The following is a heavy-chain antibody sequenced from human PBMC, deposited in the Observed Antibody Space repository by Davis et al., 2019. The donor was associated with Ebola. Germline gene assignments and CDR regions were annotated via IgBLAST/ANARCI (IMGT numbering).Heavy chain of an antibody. CDR1: GFTFRSYW. D-gene: IGHD6-19*01. Sequence: GESLKISCAGSGFTFRSYWMHWVRQAPGKGLVWVSRINSDGRSTSYADSVKGRFTISRDNSKNTLYLQMNSLRAEDTAVYYCARDPYSSGWPLDYWGQGTLVTVSS. V-gene: IGHV3-74*01. CDR2: INSDGRST. J-gene: IGHJ4*02. CDR3: ARDPYSSGWPLDY.